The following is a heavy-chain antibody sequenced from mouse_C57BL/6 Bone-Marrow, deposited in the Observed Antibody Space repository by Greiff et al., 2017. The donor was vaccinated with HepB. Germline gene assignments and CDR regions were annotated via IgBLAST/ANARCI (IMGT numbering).Heavy chain of an antibody. J-gene: IGHJ2*01. CDR1: GYTFTSYG. CDR2: IYPRSGNT. D-gene: IGHD2-4*01. V-gene: IGHV1-81*01. CDR3: ARRGLRRGGY. Sequence: QVQLQQSGAELARPGASVKLSRKASGYTFTSYGISWVKQRTGQGLEWIGEIYPRSGNTYYNEKFKGKATLTADKSSSTAYMELRSLTSEDSAVYFCARRGLRRGGYWGQGTTLTVSS.